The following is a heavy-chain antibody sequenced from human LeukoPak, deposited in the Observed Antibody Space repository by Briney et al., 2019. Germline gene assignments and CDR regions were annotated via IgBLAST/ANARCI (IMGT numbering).Heavy chain of an antibody. V-gene: IGHV3-53*01. CDR1: GFTVSGNY. D-gene: IGHD5-18*01. J-gene: IGHJ4*02. Sequence: SGGSLRLSCAASGFTVSGNYMSWVRQAPGKGLEWVSVIYSGGRTHYADSVKGRFTISRDNSNNTLYLQMNSLRAEDTAVYYCARIRDTALVIDYWGQGTLVTVSS. CDR3: ARIRDTALVIDY. CDR2: IYSGGRT.